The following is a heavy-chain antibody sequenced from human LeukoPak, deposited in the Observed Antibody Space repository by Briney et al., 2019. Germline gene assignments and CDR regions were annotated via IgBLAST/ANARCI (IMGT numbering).Heavy chain of an antibody. D-gene: IGHD1-26*01. Sequence: MASETLSLTCTVSGGSISSYYWSWIRQPPGKGLEWIGYIYYSGSTNYNPSLKSRVTLSVDTSKNQFSLKLSSVTAADTAVYYCARSGRGLATRFDPWGQGILVTVSS. V-gene: IGHV4-59*01. J-gene: IGHJ5*02. CDR2: IYYSGST. CDR3: ARSGRGLATRFDP. CDR1: GGSISSYY.